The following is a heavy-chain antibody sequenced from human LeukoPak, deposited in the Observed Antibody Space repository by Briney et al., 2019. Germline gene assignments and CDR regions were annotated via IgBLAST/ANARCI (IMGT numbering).Heavy chain of an antibody. J-gene: IGHJ4*02. CDR3: ARDPVGGDIDY. CDR2: ITSSGSTM. V-gene: IGHV3-48*03. Sequence: AGGSLRLSCAASGFTFSSYQMNWVRQAPGKGLEWVSYITSSGSTMYYADSVRGRFTISRDNAKNSLYLQMNSLRAEDTAVYYCARDPVGGDIDYWGQGTLVTVSS. D-gene: IGHD5-24*01. CDR1: GFTFSSYQ.